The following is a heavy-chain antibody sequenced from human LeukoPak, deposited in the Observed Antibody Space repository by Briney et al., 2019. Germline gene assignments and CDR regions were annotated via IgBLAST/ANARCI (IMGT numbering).Heavy chain of an antibody. CDR3: ARERGSGWLDAFDI. CDR1: GFTFSSYW. J-gene: IGHJ3*02. CDR2: IKQDGSEK. Sequence: GGSLRLSCAASGFTFSSYWMSWVRQAPGKGLEWVANIKQDGSEKYYVDSVKGRFTISRDNAKNSLYLQMNSLRAEDTAVYYCARERGSGWLDAFDIWGQGTMVTVSS. D-gene: IGHD6-19*01. V-gene: IGHV3-7*01.